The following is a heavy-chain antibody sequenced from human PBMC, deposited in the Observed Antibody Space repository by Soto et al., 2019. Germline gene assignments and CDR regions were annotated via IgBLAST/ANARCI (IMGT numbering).Heavy chain of an antibody. D-gene: IGHD1-26*01. CDR3: ARGGFTSGGFDY. J-gene: IGHJ4*02. CDR1: GFTFSNYA. V-gene: IGHV3-23*01. CDR2: IRGSST. Sequence: GGSLRLSCAASGFTFSNYAMTWVRQAPGKGLEWVSAIRGSSTYYADSVKGRFTISRDNSKNTLYLQMNSLRAEDTAMYYCARGGFTSGGFDYWGQGALVTVSS.